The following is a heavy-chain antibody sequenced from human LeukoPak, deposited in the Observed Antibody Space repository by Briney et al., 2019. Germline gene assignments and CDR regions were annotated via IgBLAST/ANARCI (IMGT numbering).Heavy chain of an antibody. D-gene: IGHD3-22*01. CDR1: GFTFSSYW. CDR3: AKSQSSGYYYGGAFDI. Sequence: GGSLRLSCAASGFTFSSYWMSWVRQAPGKGLEWVANIKQDGSEKYYADSVKGRFTISRDNAKNSLYLQMNSLRAEDTALYYCAKSQSSGYYYGGAFDIWGQGTMVTVSS. CDR2: IKQDGSEK. J-gene: IGHJ3*02. V-gene: IGHV3-7*03.